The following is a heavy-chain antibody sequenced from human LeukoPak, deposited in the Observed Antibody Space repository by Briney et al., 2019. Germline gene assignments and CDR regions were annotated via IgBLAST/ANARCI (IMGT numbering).Heavy chain of an antibody. CDR1: GYSFTSYW. J-gene: IGHJ4*02. D-gene: IGHD2-2*01. CDR3: VFCTSCYSFDY. V-gene: IGHV5-51*01. Sequence: GGSLKISCKGSGYSFTSYWIGWVRQMPGKGLEWMGIIYPGDSDTRYSPSFQGQVTISADKSISTAYLQWSSLKASDTAMYYCVFCTSCYSFDYWGQGTLVTVSS. CDR2: IYPGDSDT.